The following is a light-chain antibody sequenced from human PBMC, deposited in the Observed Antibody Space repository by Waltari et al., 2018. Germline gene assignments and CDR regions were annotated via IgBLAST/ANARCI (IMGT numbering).Light chain of an antibody. Sequence: DMGMTQTTVSLSVTPGQTAPTSCKSSQRLLHTDGKRYLYWYLQKPGQPPQLLIHEVSKRFSGVPDRFSGSGSGTDFTLKISRVEAEHVGVYSCMQSIQMPLTFGGGTKVEI. J-gene: IGKJ4*01. CDR2: EVS. CDR1: QRLLHTDGKRY. CDR3: MQSIQMPLT. V-gene: IGKV2D-29*01.